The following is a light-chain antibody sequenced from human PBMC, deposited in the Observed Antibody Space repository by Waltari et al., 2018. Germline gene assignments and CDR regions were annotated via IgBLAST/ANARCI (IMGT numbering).Light chain of an antibody. J-gene: IGKJ2*01. CDR1: QAIGNS. CDR2: GAS. Sequence: DIQLTQSPSSLSASLGDRVTIPCRATQAIGNSLVWYQQRPGEVPGLLIFGASTLQSGVSSRFSGSGSGTDFTLTISSLQPEDVGTYFCQNYGSDPVYTFGQGTRL. CDR3: QNYGSDPVYT. V-gene: IGKV1-27*01.